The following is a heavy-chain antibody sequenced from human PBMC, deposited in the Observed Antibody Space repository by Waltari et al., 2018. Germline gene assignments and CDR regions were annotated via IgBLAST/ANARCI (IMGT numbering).Heavy chain of an antibody. Sequence: EVQMLESGGGLVQPGGSLRLSCAASGFTFSSYAMSWVRQAPGKGLEWVSVIYSGGSTYYADSVKGRFTISRDNSKNTLYLQMNSLRAEDTAVYYCAKDEIGSIAARAEAFDIWGQGTMVTVSS. CDR2: IYSGGST. D-gene: IGHD6-6*01. CDR3: AKDEIGSIAARAEAFDI. J-gene: IGHJ3*02. V-gene: IGHV3-23*03. CDR1: GFTFSSYA.